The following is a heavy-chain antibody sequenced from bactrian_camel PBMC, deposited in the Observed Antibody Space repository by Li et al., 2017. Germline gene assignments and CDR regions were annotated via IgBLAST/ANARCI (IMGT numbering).Heavy chain of an antibody. V-gene: IGHV3S26*01. CDR3: AADLGWSRYNY. D-gene: IGHD1*01. Sequence: HVQLVESGGGSVQAGGSLRLSCAGSGYTYKMRCMAWFRQAPGKEREGVASIDVMGSASYADSVKGRFTISRDNAKNTPYLQMNSLKTEDTALYYCAADLGWSRYNYWGQGTQVTVS. CDR1: GYTYKMRC. J-gene: IGHJ4*01. CDR2: IDVMGSA.